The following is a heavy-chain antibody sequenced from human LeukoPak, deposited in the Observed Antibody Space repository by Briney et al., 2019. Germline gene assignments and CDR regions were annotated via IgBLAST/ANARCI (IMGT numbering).Heavy chain of an antibody. D-gene: IGHD5-12*01. V-gene: IGHV3-48*03. CDR3: ARGGGSRSGYDY. Sequence: GGSLRLSCAASGLSFSSYAMHWVRQAPGKGLEWLSYISSGGKTIHYADSVKGRFTISRDNAKNSLYLQMNSMRAADTAVYYCARGGGSRSGYDYWGQGTLVTVSS. CDR2: ISSGGKTI. J-gene: IGHJ4*02. CDR1: GLSFSSYA.